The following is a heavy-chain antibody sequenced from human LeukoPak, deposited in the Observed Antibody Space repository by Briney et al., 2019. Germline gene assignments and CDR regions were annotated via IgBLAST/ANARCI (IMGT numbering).Heavy chain of an antibody. CDR1: GFTFSSYW. CDR2: IKQDGSEK. V-gene: IGHV3-7*01. J-gene: IGHJ4*02. CDR3: ARDRMGRIFDY. D-gene: IGHD1-26*01. Sequence: GRSLRLSCAASGFTFSSYWMSWVRQAPGKGLEWVANIKQDGSEKYYVDSVKGRFTISRDNAKNSLYLQMNSLRAEDTAVYYCARDRMGRIFDYWGQGTLVTVSS.